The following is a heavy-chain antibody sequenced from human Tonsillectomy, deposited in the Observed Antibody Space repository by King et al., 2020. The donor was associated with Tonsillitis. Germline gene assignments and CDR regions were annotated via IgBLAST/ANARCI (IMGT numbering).Heavy chain of an antibody. CDR2: IKQDGSEK. CDR3: ARERGSKAFDI. J-gene: IGHJ3*02. D-gene: IGHD6-13*01. V-gene: IGHV3-7*04. Sequence: VQLVESGGGLVQPGGSLRLSCAASGFTFNSYWMSWVRQAPGKGLEWVANIKQDGSEKYYVDSVKGRITLSRDNAKNSLYLQMNSLRAADAAVYYCARERGSKAFDIWGQGTMVTVSS. CDR1: GFTFNSYW.